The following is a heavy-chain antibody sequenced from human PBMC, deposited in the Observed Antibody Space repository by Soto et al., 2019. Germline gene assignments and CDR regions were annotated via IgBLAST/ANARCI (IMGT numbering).Heavy chain of an antibody. Sequence: ASVKVSCKASGGTFSSYAISWVRQAPGQGLEWMGRIIPILGIANYAQKFQGRVTITADKSTSTAYMELSSLRSEDTAVYYCASSSLANSSSWGFYYYCYMDVWGKGTTVTVSS. CDR2: IIPILGIA. J-gene: IGHJ6*03. CDR1: GGTFSSYA. CDR3: ASSSLANSSSWGFYYYCYMDV. D-gene: IGHD6-13*01. V-gene: IGHV1-69*04.